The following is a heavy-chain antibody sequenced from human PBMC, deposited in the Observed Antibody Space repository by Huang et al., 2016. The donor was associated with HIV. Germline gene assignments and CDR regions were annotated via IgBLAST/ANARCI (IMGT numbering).Heavy chain of an antibody. CDR2: IYPGDSDT. Sequence: EVQLVQSGAEVKKPGESLKISCKGSGYRFRSNWIGWGRQMPGKGLEWMGIIYPGDSDTRYSPSFQGQVTISAYKSINTAYLQWSSLKASDTAMYYCARLIGSPSFYYGLDVWGQGTTVTVSS. D-gene: IGHD3-10*01. J-gene: IGHJ6*02. CDR3: ARLIGSPSFYYGLDV. V-gene: IGHV5-51*01. CDR1: GYRFRSNW.